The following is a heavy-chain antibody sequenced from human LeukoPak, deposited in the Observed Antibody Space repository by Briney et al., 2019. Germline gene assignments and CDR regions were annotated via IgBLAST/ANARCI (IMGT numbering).Heavy chain of an antibody. V-gene: IGHV3-74*01. CDR1: GFTFSSYW. J-gene: IGHJ4*02. CDR2: INSDGSST. Sequence: PGGSLRLSCAASGFTFSSYWMHWVRQAPGKGLVWVSRINSDGSSTSYADSAKGRFTISRDNAKNTLYLQMNSLRAEDTAVYYCAMVRGVIGSFDYWGQGTLVTVSS. CDR3: AMVRGVIGSFDY. D-gene: IGHD3-10*01.